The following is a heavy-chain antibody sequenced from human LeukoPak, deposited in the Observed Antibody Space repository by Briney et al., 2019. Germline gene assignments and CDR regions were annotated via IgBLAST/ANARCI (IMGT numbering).Heavy chain of an antibody. Sequence: KTSETLSLTCTVSGYSISSGYYWGWIRQPPGKGLEWIGSIYHSGSTYYNPSLKSRVTISVDTSKNQFSLKLSSVTAADTAVYYCARDGRFPPEVLPRYFDYWGQGTLVTVSS. CDR2: IYHSGST. CDR1: GYSISSGYY. D-gene: IGHD1-26*01. CDR3: ARDGRFPPEVLPRYFDY. J-gene: IGHJ4*02. V-gene: IGHV4-38-2*02.